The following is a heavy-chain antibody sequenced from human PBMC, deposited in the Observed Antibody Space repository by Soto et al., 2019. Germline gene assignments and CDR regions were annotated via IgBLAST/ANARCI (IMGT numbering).Heavy chain of an antibody. J-gene: IGHJ4*02. CDR2: RKRDGSET. V-gene: IGHV3-7*05. Sequence: EVQLVDSGGGLAQPGGCLRLSCAASGFTFRSTWLTCVRQAPGKGLEWVANRKRDGSETHNVDSVKGRFTISGDNAKNSLYLQMNDLRAEDTAVYYCVRDYCYWGQGTLVTVSS. D-gene: IGHD2-15*01. CDR3: VRDYCY. CDR1: GFTFRSTW.